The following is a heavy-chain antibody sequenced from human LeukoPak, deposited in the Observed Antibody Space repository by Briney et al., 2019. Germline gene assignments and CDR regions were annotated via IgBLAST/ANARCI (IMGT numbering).Heavy chain of an antibody. J-gene: IGHJ6*02. CDR1: GFTFSSYW. D-gene: IGHD3-22*01. V-gene: IGHV3-74*01. CDR3: ARVGYYDSSGYPWYYYYGMDV. Sequence: QTGGSLRLSCAASGFTFSSYWMHWVRQAPGKGLVWVSRINSDGSSTSYADSVKGRFTISRDNAKNTLYLQMNSLRAEDTAVYYCARVGYYDSSGYPWYYYYGMDVWGQGTTVTVSS. CDR2: INSDGSST.